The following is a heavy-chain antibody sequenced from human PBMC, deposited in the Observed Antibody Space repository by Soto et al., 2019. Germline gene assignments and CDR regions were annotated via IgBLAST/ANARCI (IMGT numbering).Heavy chain of an antibody. D-gene: IGHD3-9*01. J-gene: IGHJ4*02. CDR1: GLTFSSYW. CDR2: IKQDGSEK. CDR3: ARARPSFDYFDY. Sequence: EVQLVESGGGLVQPGGSLRLSCAASGLTFSSYWMRWVRQAPGKGLEWVANIKQDGSEKYYVDSVKGRFTISRDNAKNSLYLQMNSLRAEDTAVYYCARARPSFDYFDYWGQGTLVTVSS. V-gene: IGHV3-7*05.